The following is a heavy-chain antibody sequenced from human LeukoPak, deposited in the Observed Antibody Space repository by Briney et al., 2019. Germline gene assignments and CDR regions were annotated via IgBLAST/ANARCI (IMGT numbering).Heavy chain of an antibody. V-gene: IGHV1-18*01. D-gene: IGHD6-13*01. Sequence: ASVKVSCKASGYTFTSYGISWVRQAPGQGLEWMGWISAYNGNTNYAQKLQGRVTMTTDTSTSTAYMELRSLRSDDTAVYYCARTSSSWYEDAFDIWGQGTMVTVSS. CDR1: GYTFTSYG. J-gene: IGHJ3*02. CDR2: ISAYNGNT. CDR3: ARTSSSWYEDAFDI.